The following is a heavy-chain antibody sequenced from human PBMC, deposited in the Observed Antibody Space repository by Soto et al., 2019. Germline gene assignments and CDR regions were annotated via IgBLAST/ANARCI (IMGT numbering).Heavy chain of an antibody. CDR2: ISYDGRTI. CDR1: GFTFSSYA. V-gene: IGHV3-30*04. D-gene: IGHD1-1*01. Sequence: GGSLRLSCAASGFTFSSYAMHWVRQAPGKGLEWVAVISYDGRTINYADSVKGRFTISRDNAKNTLYLQMNILRVEDTAVYFCATAGNYRFNNWGLGTLVTVSS. CDR3: ATAGNYRFNN. J-gene: IGHJ4*02.